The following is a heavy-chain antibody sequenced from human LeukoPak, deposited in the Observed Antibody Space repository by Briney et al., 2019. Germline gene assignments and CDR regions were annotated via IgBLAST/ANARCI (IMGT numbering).Heavy chain of an antibody. Sequence: PSETLSLTCTVSGGSISSSYWTWIRQPAGKGLEWIGHIYTSGSTNYNPSLKSRVTMSVDTSKNQFSLKLRSVTAADTAVYYCARELDLVVVPAPFDPWGQGTLVTVSS. CDR3: ARELDLVVVPAPFDP. D-gene: IGHD2-2*03. CDR2: IYTSGST. J-gene: IGHJ5*02. V-gene: IGHV4-4*07. CDR1: GGSISSSY.